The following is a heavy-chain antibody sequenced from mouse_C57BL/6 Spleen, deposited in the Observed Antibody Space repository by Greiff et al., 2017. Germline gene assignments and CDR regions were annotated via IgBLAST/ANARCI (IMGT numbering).Heavy chain of an antibody. V-gene: IGHV1-59*01. CDR1: GYTFTSYW. CDR3: ARIDYDRYAMDY. Sequence: QVQLQQPGAELVRPGTSVKLSCKASGYTFTSYWMHWVKQRPGQGLEWIGVIDPSDSYTNYNPKLKGKATLTVDTSSSTAYMQLSSLTSEDSAVYYCARIDYDRYAMDYWGQGTSVTVSS. D-gene: IGHD2-4*01. J-gene: IGHJ4*01. CDR2: IDPSDSYT.